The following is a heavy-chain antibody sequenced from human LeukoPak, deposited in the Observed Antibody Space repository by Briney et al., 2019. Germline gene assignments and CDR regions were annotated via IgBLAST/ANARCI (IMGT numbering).Heavy chain of an antibody. CDR3: ARHVGYSSSWVDY. Sequence: GESLRISCKGPGYSFTSYWISWVRQMPGKGLEWMGRIDPSDSYTNYSPSFQGHVTISADKSISTAYLQWSSLKASDTAMYYCARHVGYSSSWVDYWGQGTLVTVSS. J-gene: IGHJ4*02. D-gene: IGHD6-13*01. CDR2: IDPSDSYT. CDR1: GYSFTSYW. V-gene: IGHV5-10-1*01.